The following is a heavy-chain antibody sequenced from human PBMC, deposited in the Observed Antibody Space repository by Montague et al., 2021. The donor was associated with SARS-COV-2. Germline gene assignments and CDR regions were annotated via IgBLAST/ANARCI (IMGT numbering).Heavy chain of an antibody. J-gene: IGHJ3*02. CDR2: IYHTGST. CDR3: ARDSGYYDSSGYSYDAFDI. V-gene: IGHV4-31*03. CDR1: GGSISSGGYY. Sequence: TLSLTCTVSGGSISSGGYYWSWIRQHPGKGLEWIGYIYHTGSTHYNPSLKSRVTISKETSKNHFSLNLSSVTAADSAVYYCARDSGYYDSSGYSYDAFDIWGQGTRVTVSP. D-gene: IGHD3-22*01.